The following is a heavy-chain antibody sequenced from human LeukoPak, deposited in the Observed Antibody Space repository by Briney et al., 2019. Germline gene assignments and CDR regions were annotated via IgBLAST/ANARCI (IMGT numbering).Heavy chain of an antibody. J-gene: IGHJ4*02. CDR1: GGSISSYY. CDR3: ARGARVLRFLEWFPFDY. D-gene: IGHD3-3*01. CDR2: IYYSGST. V-gene: IGHV4-59*01. Sequence: SETLSLTCTVSGGSISSYYWSWIRQPPGKGLEWIGYIYYSGSTNYNPSLKSRVTISVDTSKNQFSLKLSSVTAADTAVYYCARGARVLRFLEWFPFDYWGQGTLVTVSS.